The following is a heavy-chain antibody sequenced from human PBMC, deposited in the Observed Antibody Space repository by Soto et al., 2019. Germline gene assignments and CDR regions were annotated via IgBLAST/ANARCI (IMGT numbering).Heavy chain of an antibody. V-gene: IGHV4-59*01. D-gene: IGHD1-26*01. CDR3: ARERVGDWFDP. CDR2: IYYSGST. CDR1: GGSIGSYY. J-gene: IGHJ5*02. Sequence: SETLSLTCTVSGGSIGSYYCILIRHPPGKGLEWIGYIYYSGSTNYNPSLKSRVTISVDTSKNQFSLKLSSVTAADTAVYYCARERVGDWFDPRGQGTLVLVSS.